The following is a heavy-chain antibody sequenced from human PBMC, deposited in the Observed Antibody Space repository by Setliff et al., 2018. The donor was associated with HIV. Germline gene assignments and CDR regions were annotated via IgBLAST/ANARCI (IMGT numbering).Heavy chain of an antibody. CDR2: IYYSGST. CDR1: GGSISSYY. Sequence: PSETLSLTCTASGGSISSYYWSWLRQPPGKGLEWIGYIYYSGSTNYNPSLKSRVTISVDTSKNQFSLKLSSVTAADTAVYYCARGIGIFGVVYYYYYMDVWGKGTTVTVSS. CDR3: ARGIGIFGVVYYYYYMDV. J-gene: IGHJ6*03. V-gene: IGHV4-59*01. D-gene: IGHD3-3*01.